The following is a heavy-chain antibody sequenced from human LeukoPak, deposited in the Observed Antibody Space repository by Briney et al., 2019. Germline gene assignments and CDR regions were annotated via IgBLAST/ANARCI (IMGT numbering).Heavy chain of an antibody. D-gene: IGHD3-16*01. Sequence: GASVKVSCKASVYTFTRCYMHRVRQAPGQGLEWMGRINPNSGGTNYAQKFQGRVTMTRDTSISTAYMELSRLRAGDTAVYYCARDLGEWSYYFDYWGQGALVTVSS. CDR1: VYTFTRCY. CDR3: ARDLGEWSYYFDY. V-gene: IGHV1-2*06. CDR2: INPNSGGT. J-gene: IGHJ4*02.